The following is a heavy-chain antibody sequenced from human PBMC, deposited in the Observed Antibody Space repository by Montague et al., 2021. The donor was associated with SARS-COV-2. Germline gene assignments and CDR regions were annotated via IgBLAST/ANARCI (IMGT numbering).Heavy chain of an antibody. J-gene: IGHJ6*02. CDR3: ARGADRYYFYGMDV. CDR2: TYYRYKWYN. CDR1: GDSVSSNSAA. V-gene: IGHV6-1*01. Sequence: CAISGDSVSSNSAAWNWIRQSPSRGLEWLGRTYYRYKWYNEYAVSVNSRITINPDTSKNQFSLQVNSVTTEDTAVYYCARGADRYYFYGMDVWGQGTTVTVSS. D-gene: IGHD6-19*01.